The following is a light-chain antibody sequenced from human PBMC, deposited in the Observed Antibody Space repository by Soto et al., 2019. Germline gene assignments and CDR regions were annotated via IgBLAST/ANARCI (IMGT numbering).Light chain of an antibody. V-gene: IGKV1-5*03. CDR1: QTISPW. CDR2: KAS. Sequence: DIQMTQSPSTLSASVGDRVTIACRASQTISPWLAWFQQKPGKAPKLLIYKASGLESGVPSRFSGSGSGTEFTLTISNLQPDDFATYFCQQYHNYPRTFGQGTKVDIK. J-gene: IGKJ1*01. CDR3: QQYHNYPRT.